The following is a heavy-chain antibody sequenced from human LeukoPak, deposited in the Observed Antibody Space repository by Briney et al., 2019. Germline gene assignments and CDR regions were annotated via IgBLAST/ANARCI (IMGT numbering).Heavy chain of an antibody. D-gene: IGHD2-2*01. J-gene: IGHJ4*02. CDR2: ISSSSSYI. CDR3: AREPPCSSPTCPPMHFDE. V-gene: IGHV3-21*01. Sequence: GGSLRLSCAASGFTFSSYSMNWVRQAPGKGLEWVSSISSSSSYIYYADSVKGRFTISRDNSKNTLYLQMNSLRAEDTAVYYCAREPPCSSPTCPPMHFDELGPVTLVTVSS. CDR1: GFTFSSYS.